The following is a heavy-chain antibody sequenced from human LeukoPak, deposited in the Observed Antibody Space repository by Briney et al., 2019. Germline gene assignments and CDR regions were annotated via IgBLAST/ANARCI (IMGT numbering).Heavy chain of an antibody. V-gene: IGHV1-2*02. J-gene: IGHJ6*02. CDR2: INPNSGGT. D-gene: IGHD3-22*01. Sequence: ASVKVSCKASGYTFTGYYMHWVRQAPGQGLEWMGWINPNSGGTNYAQKFQGRVTMTRDTSISTAYMELSRLRSDDTAAYYCARGKALDYYDSSGYYYYYYGMDVWGQGTTVTVSS. CDR1: GYTFTGYY. CDR3: ARGKALDYYDSSGYYYYYYGMDV.